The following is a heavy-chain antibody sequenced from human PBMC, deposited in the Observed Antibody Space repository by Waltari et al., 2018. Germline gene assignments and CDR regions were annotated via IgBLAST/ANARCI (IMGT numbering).Heavy chain of an antibody. D-gene: IGHD7-27*01. V-gene: IGHV1-8*03. CDR3: ASLTGDKDAFDI. Sequence: QVQLVQSGAEVKKPRASVQVSCKSSGYTFTSYDINWVRQATGQGLEWMGWMNPNSGNTGYAQKFQGRVTITRNTSISTAYMELSSLRSEDTAVYYCASLTGDKDAFDIWGQGTMVTVSS. CDR2: MNPNSGNT. J-gene: IGHJ3*02. CDR1: GYTFTSYD.